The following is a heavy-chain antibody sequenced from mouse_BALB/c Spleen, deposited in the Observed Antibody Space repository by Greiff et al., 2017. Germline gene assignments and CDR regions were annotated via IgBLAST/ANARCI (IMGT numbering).Heavy chain of an antibody. D-gene: IGHD2-10*01. CDR1: GYSITSDYA. CDR3: ARGAYYGKYYYAMDY. CDR2: ISYSGST. V-gene: IGHV3-2*02. J-gene: IGHJ4*01. Sequence: EVQGVESGPGLVKPSQSLSLTCTVTGYSITSDYAWNWIRQFPGNKLEWMGYISYSGSTSYNPSLKSRISITRDTSKNQFFLQLNSVTTEDTATYYCARGAYYGKYYYAMDYWGQGTSVTVSS.